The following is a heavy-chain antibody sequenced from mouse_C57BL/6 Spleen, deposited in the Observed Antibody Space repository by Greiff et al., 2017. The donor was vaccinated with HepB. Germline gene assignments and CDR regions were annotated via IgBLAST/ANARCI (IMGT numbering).Heavy chain of an antibody. V-gene: IGHV1-26*01. D-gene: IGHD2-5*01. CDR1: GYTFTDYY. CDR2: INPNNGGT. J-gene: IGHJ2*01. CDR3: ASDYSNFDY. Sequence: VQLQQSGPELVKPGASVKISCKASGYTFTDYYMNWVKQSHGKSLEWIGDINPNNGGTSYNQKFKGKATLTVDKSSSTAYMELRSLTSEDSAVYYCASDYSNFDYWGQGTTLTVSS.